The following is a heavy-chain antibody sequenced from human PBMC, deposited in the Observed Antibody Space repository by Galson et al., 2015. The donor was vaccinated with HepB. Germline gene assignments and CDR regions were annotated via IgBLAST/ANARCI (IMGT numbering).Heavy chain of an antibody. CDR3: TRDQAGNPDY. V-gene: IGHV3-72*01. CDR1: GFSFSDYY. D-gene: IGHD1-1*01. CDR2: IRHRVHSYAT. J-gene: IGHJ4*02. Sequence: SLRLSCAASGFSFSDYYMDWVRQAPGKGLEWIGRIRHRVHSYATQDATSVKGRFTVSRDDSKNSLFLQMNSLNAEDTAIYYCTRDQAGNPDYWGQGTLVTVSS.